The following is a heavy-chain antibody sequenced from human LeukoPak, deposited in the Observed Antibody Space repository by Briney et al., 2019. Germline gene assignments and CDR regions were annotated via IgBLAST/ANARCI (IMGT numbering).Heavy chain of an antibody. V-gene: IGHV3-30*14. CDR1: GFTFSSYA. CDR2: ISYDGSNK. CDR3: ARGGYCSGGTCYTIDA. D-gene: IGHD2-15*01. J-gene: IGHJ5*02. Sequence: GGSLRLSCAASGFTFSSYAMHWVRQAPGKGLEWVAVISYDGSNKYYADSVKGRFTISRDNSKNTLYLQMNSLRVEDTAFYYCARGGYCSGGTCYTIDAWGQGILVTVSS.